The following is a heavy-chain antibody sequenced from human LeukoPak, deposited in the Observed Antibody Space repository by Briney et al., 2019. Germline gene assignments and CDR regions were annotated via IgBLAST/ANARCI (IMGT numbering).Heavy chain of an antibody. CDR2: ISSSGSTI. CDR3: ARSGVVVVPAASDAFDI. J-gene: IGHJ3*02. CDR1: GFTFSDYY. D-gene: IGHD2-2*01. V-gene: IGHV3-11*01. Sequence: PGGSLRLSCAASGFTFSDYYMSWIRPAPGKGLEWVSYISSSGSTIYYADSVKGRFTISRDNAKNSLYLQMNSLRAEDTAVYYCARSGVVVVPAASDAFDIWGQGTMVTVSS.